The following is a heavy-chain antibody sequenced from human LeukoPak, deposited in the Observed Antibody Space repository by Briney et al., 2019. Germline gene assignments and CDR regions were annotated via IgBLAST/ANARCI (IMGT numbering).Heavy chain of an antibody. Sequence: GGSLRLSCAASGFTFSNAWKSWVRQAPGKGLEWVGRIKSKTDGGTTDYAAPVKGRFTISRDDSKNTLYLQMNSLKTEDTAVYYCTTDPHCSSTSCYTGGFDYWGQGTLVTVSS. CDR1: GFTFSNAW. D-gene: IGHD2-2*01. J-gene: IGHJ4*02. CDR2: IKSKTDGGTT. V-gene: IGHV3-15*01. CDR3: TTDPHCSSTSCYTGGFDY.